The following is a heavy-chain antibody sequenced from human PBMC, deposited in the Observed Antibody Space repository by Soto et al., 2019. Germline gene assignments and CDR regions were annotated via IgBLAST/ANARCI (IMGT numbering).Heavy chain of an antibody. J-gene: IGHJ4*02. V-gene: IGHV1-69*01. D-gene: IGHD5-18*01. CDR3: ARGGYSYGGGDFDY. CDR1: GGTFSSYA. CDR2: IIPIFGTA. Sequence: QVQLVQSGAEVKKPGSSVKVSCKASGGTFSSYAISWVRQAPGQGLEWMGGIIPIFGTANYAQKFQGRVTITADEATSTAYRELSSLRSEDTAVYYWARGGYSYGGGDFDYWGQGTLVTVSS.